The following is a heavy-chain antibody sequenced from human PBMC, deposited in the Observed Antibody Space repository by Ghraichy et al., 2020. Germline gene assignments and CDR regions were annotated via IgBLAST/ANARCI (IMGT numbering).Heavy chain of an antibody. CDR1: GFTFSSYW. D-gene: IGHD2-2*02. CDR3: AREGCSSTSCYSAWFDP. Sequence: SCAASGFTFSSYWMSWVRQAPGKGLEWVANIKQDGSEKYYVDSVKGRFTISRDNAKNSLYLQMNSLRAEDTAVYYCAREGCSSTSCYSAWFDPWGQGTLVTVSS. CDR2: IKQDGSEK. V-gene: IGHV3-7*03. J-gene: IGHJ5*02.